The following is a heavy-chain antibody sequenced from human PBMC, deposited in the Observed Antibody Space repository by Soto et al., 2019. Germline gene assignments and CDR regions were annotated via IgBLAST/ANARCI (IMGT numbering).Heavy chain of an antibody. CDR2: ISYDGSNK. J-gene: IGHJ3*02. Sequence: PGGSLRLSCAASGFTFSSYGMHWVRQAPGKGLEWVAVISYDGSNKYYADSVKGRFTISRDNSKNTLYLQMNSLRAEDTAVYYCAKPIAYYDFWSGYPDDENHDAFDIWGQGTMVTVSS. CDR1: GFTFSSYG. V-gene: IGHV3-30*18. CDR3: AKPIAYYDFWSGYPDDENHDAFDI. D-gene: IGHD3-3*01.